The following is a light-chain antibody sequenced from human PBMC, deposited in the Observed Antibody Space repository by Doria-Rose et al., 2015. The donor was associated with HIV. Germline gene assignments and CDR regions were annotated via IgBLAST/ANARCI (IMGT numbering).Light chain of an antibody. V-gene: IGKV4-1*01. J-gene: IGKJ3*01. CDR1: QSLLYTSKNY. CDR3: QQYYDPPS. CDR2: WAS. Sequence: DIQMTQSPESLGMSLGGRATLNCKSNQSLLYTSKNYLAWYQQKPGQPPKLLINWASTRQSGVPARFSGSRSGTDVTHTISSLEAEDVAVYYCQQYYDPPSFGPGTTVDIK.